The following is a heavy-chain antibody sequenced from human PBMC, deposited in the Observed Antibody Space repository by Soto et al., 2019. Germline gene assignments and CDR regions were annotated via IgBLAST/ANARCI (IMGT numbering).Heavy chain of an antibody. J-gene: IGHJ6*02. CDR1: GGVFRRYA. CDR2: IVPIFGTT. D-gene: IGHD3-16*02. V-gene: IGHV1-69*13. Sequence: SVKVSCKVSGGVFRRYAISWVRQAPGQGLEWLGGIVPIFGTTNYAQKFKGRVTIVADESTSTAYMDLSSLRSDDTAVYYCATPDDGSYHSHHHCCYALEVLGQGTTVTVS. CDR3: ATPDDGSYHSHHHCCYALEV.